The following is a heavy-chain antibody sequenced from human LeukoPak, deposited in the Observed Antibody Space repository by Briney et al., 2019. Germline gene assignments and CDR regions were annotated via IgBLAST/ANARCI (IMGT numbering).Heavy chain of an antibody. D-gene: IGHD3-9*01. Sequence: GGSLRLSCAASGFTFSSYSMNWVRQAPGKGLEWVSSISSSSSYIYYADSVKGRFTISRDNAKNSLYLQMNSLRAEDTAVYYCARNIFTGYPPTWWGQGTLVTVSS. J-gene: IGHJ4*02. CDR2: ISSSSSYI. CDR3: ARNIFTGYPPTW. V-gene: IGHV3-21*01. CDR1: GFTFSSYS.